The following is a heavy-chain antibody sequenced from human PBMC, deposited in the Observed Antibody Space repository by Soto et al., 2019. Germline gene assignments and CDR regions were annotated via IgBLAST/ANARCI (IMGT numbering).Heavy chain of an antibody. CDR2: INPSGGST. V-gene: IGHV1-46*01. J-gene: IGHJ6*02. Sequence: GASVKVSCKASGYPFTSHYMHWVRQAPGQGLEWMGIINPSGGSTSYAQKFQGRVTMTRDTSTSTVYMELSSLRSEGTAVYYCARERIVVVPAVIAYYYYGMDVWGQGTTVTVSS. D-gene: IGHD2-2*01. CDR3: ARERIVVVPAVIAYYYYGMDV. CDR1: GYPFTSHY.